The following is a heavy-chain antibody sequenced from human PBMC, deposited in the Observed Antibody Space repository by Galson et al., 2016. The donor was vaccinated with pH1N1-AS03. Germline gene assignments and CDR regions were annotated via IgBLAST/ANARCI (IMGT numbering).Heavy chain of an antibody. D-gene: IGHD3-16*01. V-gene: IGHV3-7*03. CDR3: AREPWGSTQGEY. J-gene: IGHJ4*02. Sequence: SLRLSCAASGFSFSASWMSWVRQAPGKGQEWVANIRQDGSEKYYVDSVEGRFTISRDNAKDSLYLQMNSLRVEDTAVYYCAREPWGSTQGEYWGQGTLVTVSS. CDR2: IRQDGSEK. CDR1: GFSFSASW.